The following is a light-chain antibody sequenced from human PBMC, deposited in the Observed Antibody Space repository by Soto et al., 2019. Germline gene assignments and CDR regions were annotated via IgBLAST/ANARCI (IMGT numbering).Light chain of an antibody. J-gene: IGKJ1*01. V-gene: IGKV3-20*01. CDR1: QSISNNH. CDR3: HQRQSWPRT. Sequence: EIVLTQSPGTLSLSPGERVTLSCRASQSISNNHLAWYQQKPGQAPRLLIHGTSNRATGIPDRFSGSGSGTDFTLTFSRLEPEDFAVYYCHQRQSWPRTFGQGTKVDIK. CDR2: GTS.